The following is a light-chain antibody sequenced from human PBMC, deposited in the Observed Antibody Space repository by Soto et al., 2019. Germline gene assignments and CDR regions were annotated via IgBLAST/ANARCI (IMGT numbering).Light chain of an antibody. CDR1: SGDIGSYNR. J-gene: IGLJ1*01. V-gene: IGLV2-14*01. CDR3: SSYTNIKTRACV. Sequence: QSALTQPASVSGSSGQSITISCTGTSGDIGSYNRVSWYQQHPGKAPKLIIYEVTDRPSGVSNRFSVSKSGNTASLTISGLQAEDEAEYYCSSYTNIKTRACVFGTGTKVTVL. CDR2: EVT.